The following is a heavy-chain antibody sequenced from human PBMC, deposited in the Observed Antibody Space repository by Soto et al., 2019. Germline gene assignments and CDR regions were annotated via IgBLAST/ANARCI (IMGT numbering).Heavy chain of an antibody. J-gene: IGHJ6*02. D-gene: IGHD6-19*01. Sequence: GGSLRLSCAPSAFTLSNYAMNWARQAPGKGLEWVPRIRDSVDNTFYADSVRGRFTVSRDNSKNTLYLQMNSLRAEDTAVFYCAKAPDTFEYSSGCSPYMAVWGQGTRVTVAS. CDR2: IRDSVDNT. CDR1: AFTLSNYA. V-gene: IGHV3-23*01. CDR3: AKAPDTFEYSSGCSPYMAV.